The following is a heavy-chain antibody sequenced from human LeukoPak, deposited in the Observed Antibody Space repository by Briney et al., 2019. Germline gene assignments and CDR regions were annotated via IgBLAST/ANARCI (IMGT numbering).Heavy chain of an antibody. CDR3: SRLRVADTGYDAFVY. V-gene: IGHV5-51*01. D-gene: IGHD5-12*01. CDR2: IYPGDSET. J-gene: IGHJ4*02. CDR1: GYSFPTYW. Sequence: GESLKISCKGSGYSFPTYWIGWVRQMPGKGLEWMGMIYPGDSETRYSPSFQGQVTISADKSISTAYLQWSSLKASDTAMYYCSRLRVADTGYDAFVYWGQGTLVTVSS.